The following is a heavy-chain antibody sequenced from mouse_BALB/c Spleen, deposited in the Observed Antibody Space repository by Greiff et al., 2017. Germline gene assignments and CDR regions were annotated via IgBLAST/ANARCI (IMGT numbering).Heavy chain of an antibody. CDR2: ISSGGSYT. J-gene: IGHJ2*01. CDR3: ARRSMVTGFDY. V-gene: IGHV5-6*02. CDR1: GFTFSSYG. D-gene: IGHD2-10*02. Sequence: DVHLVESGGDLVKPGGSLKLSCAASGFTFSSYGMSWVRQTPDKRLEWVATISSGGSYTYYPDSVKGRFTISRDNAKNTLYLQMSSLKSEDTAMYYCARRSMVTGFDYWGQGTTLTVSS.